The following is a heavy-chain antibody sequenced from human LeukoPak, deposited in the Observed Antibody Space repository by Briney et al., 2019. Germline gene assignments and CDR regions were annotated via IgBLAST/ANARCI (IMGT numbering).Heavy chain of an antibody. D-gene: IGHD2-2*02. V-gene: IGHV1-2*06. J-gene: IGHJ4*02. CDR3: AREDGFCSSSNCYNDY. Sequence: ASVKVSCKPFGYTFTGYYMHWVQQPPGQGLEWVGRINPNSGGTNYAQKFQGRVTMTRDTSISTAYMELNTLRSDDTAVYYCAREDGFCSSSNCYNDYWGQGTLVTVTS. CDR1: GYTFTGYY. CDR2: INPNSGGT.